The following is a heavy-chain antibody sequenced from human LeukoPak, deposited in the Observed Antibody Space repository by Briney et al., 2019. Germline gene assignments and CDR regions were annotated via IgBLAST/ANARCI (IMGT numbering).Heavy chain of an antibody. Sequence: GGSLRLSCAASGFTFSDYYMSWIRQAPGKGLEWVSYISSSGSTIYYADSVKGRFTISRDNAKNSLYLQMNSLRAEDTAVYYCAKDQAAGTYYYYGMDVWGQGTTVTVSS. CDR1: GFTFSDYY. D-gene: IGHD6-13*01. V-gene: IGHV3-11*01. CDR2: ISSSGSTI. J-gene: IGHJ6*02. CDR3: AKDQAAGTYYYYGMDV.